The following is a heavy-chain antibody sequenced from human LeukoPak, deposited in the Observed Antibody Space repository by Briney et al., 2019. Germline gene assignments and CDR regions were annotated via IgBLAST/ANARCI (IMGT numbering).Heavy chain of an antibody. CDR2: INGDGSSI. CDR1: GFTFSSYW. V-gene: IGHV3-74*01. D-gene: IGHD3-9*01. J-gene: IGHJ4*02. Sequence: GGSLRLSCAASGFTFSSYWMHWVRQAPGKGLVWVSRINGDGSSISYADSVKGRFTISRDNAKNTLYLQMNSLRADDTAVYYCARVLTGSNRQLDYWGQGTLVTVSS. CDR3: ARVLTGSNRQLDY.